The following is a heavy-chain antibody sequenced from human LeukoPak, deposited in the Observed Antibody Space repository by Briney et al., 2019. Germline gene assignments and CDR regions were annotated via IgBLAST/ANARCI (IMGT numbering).Heavy chain of an antibody. CDR1: GFTVSSNY. V-gene: IGHV3-53*01. Sequence: GGSLRLSCAASGFTVSSNYMSWVRQAPGKGLEWVSVIYSGGTTYYADSVKGRFTISRDNSKNTLYLQMNSLRAEDTAVYYCTVIALPNYWGQGTLVTVSS. CDR2: IYSGGTT. J-gene: IGHJ4*02. CDR3: TVIALPNY. D-gene: IGHD3-3*02.